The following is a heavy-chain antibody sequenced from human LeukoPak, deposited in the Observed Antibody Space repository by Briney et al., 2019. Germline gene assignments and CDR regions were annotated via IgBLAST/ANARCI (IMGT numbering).Heavy chain of an antibody. Sequence: SETLSLTCTVSGGSISSYYWSWIRQPPGKGLKWIGYIYYSGSTNYNPSLKSRVTISVDTSKDQFSLKLSSVTAADTAVYYCARWPLVGATNAFDIWGQGTMVTVSS. D-gene: IGHD1-26*01. V-gene: IGHV4-59*01. J-gene: IGHJ3*02. CDR1: GGSISSYY. CDR2: IYYSGST. CDR3: ARWPLVGATNAFDI.